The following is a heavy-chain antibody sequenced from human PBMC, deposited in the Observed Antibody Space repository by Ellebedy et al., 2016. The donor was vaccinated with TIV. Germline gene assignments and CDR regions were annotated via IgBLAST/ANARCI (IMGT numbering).Heavy chain of an antibody. CDR1: GYTFTTYW. CDR2: MNQVGSGK. Sequence: GESLKISCAASGYTFTTYWMSWVRQAPGKGLEWVANMNQVGSGKYYVDAVKGRFTISRDNSHHSLYLHMNNLRAEDTAVYYCARDPNSPGDTGYGDYWGQGVVVTVST. V-gene: IGHV3-7*03. J-gene: IGHJ4*02. CDR3: ARDPNSPGDTGYGDY. D-gene: IGHD5-12*01.